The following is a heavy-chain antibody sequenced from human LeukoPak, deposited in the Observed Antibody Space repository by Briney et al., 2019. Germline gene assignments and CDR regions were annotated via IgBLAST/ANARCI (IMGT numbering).Heavy chain of an antibody. Sequence: GESLKISCKGSGYSFTSYWIAWARQIPGKGLEWMGIIYPDDSDTRYSPSFQGQVTITADKSISTAYLQWSSLRASDNAMYYCARQRRSSGWPNDYWGQGTLVTVSS. CDR1: GYSFTSYW. J-gene: IGHJ4*02. D-gene: IGHD6-19*01. V-gene: IGHV5-51*01. CDR2: IYPDDSDT. CDR3: ARQRRSSGWPNDY.